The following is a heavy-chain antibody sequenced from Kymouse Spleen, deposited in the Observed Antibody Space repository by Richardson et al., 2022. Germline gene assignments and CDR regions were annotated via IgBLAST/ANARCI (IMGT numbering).Heavy chain of an antibody. CDR1: GGSISSSSYY. CDR3: AGITGTPYYFDY. J-gene: IGHJ4*02. Sequence: QLQLQESGPGLVKPSETLSLTCTVSGGSISSSSYYWGWIRQPPGKGLEWIGSIYYSGSTYYNPSLKSRVTISVDTSKNQFSLKLSSVTAADTAVYYCAGITGTPYYFDYWGQGTLVTVSS. D-gene: IGHD1-7*01. CDR2: IYYSGST. V-gene: IGHV4-39*01.